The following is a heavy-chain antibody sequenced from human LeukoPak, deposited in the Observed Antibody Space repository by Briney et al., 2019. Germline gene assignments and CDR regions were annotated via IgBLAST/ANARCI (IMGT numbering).Heavy chain of an antibody. CDR2: INHSGST. Sequence: SETLSLTCAVYGGSFSAYYWSWIRQPPGKGLEWIEEINHSGSTNYNPSLKSRVTISVDTSKNQFSLKLTPVTAADTAVYYCARDYGDYVHYYMDVWGKGTTVTVSS. J-gene: IGHJ6*03. D-gene: IGHD4-17*01. CDR1: GGSFSAYY. V-gene: IGHV4-34*01. CDR3: ARDYGDYVHYYMDV.